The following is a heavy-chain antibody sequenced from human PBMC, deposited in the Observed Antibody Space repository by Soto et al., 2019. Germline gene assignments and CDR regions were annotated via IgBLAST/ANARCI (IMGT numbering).Heavy chain of an antibody. Sequence: PGESLKISCDGSGYSFSMSWIGLVLQMPGKGLEWMWVIHPADSDTRYSPSFQGQVTMSADTSISTAYLQWSSLKASDSAMYYCAIFGSGSPYFDHWGQGTLVTVSS. CDR1: GYSFSMSW. CDR3: AIFGSGSPYFDH. J-gene: IGHJ4*02. CDR2: IHPADSDT. D-gene: IGHD3-10*01. V-gene: IGHV5-51*01.